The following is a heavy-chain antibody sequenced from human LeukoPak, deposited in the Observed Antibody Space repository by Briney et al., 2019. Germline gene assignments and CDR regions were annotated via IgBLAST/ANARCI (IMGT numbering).Heavy chain of an antibody. CDR1: GYTFTVYY. V-gene: IGHV1-2*02. D-gene: IGHD2-2*01. CDR3: ARANFLYCSSSTCLFDY. J-gene: IGHJ4*02. Sequence: ASVKVSCKASGYTFTVYYMHWVRQAPGQGFEWMGWINPNDGDTNYAQKFQGRVTMTRDTSISTAHMEVSRLRSDDTAVYYCARANFLYCSSSTCLFDYWGQRTLVTVSS. CDR2: INPNDGDT.